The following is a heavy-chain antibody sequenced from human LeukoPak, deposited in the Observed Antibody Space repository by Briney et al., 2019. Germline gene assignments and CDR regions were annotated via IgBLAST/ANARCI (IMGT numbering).Heavy chain of an antibody. Sequence: GGSLRLTCAASGFTFSNYWMHWVRQAPGKGLVWVSRINSDGGNTNYADSVKGRFTVSRDNAKNTLYLQINSLRVEDTALYYCVRGGSSVSFDYWGQGTLVAVSS. D-gene: IGHD3-10*01. J-gene: IGHJ4*02. V-gene: IGHV3-74*01. CDR2: INSDGGNT. CDR1: GFTFSNYW. CDR3: VRGGSSVSFDY.